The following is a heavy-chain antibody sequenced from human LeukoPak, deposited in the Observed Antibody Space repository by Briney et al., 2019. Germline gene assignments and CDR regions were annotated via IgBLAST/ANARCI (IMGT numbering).Heavy chain of an antibody. CDR1: GFIFSSYT. D-gene: IGHD3-22*01. Sequence: PGGSLRLSCAASGFIFSSYTMNWVRQAPGQGLEWLSSISSSTTYIYYADSVKGRFTISRDNAKNSLYLQMNSLRAEDTAVYYCARQSYYDSSGPTPGGDIWGQGTMVTVSS. CDR2: ISSSTTYI. CDR3: ARQSYYDSSGPTPGGDI. J-gene: IGHJ3*02. V-gene: IGHV3-21*01.